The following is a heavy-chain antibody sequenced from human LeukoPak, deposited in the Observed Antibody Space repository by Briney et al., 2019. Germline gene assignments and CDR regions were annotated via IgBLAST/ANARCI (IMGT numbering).Heavy chain of an antibody. V-gene: IGHV1-69*05. D-gene: IGHD2-21*01. CDR2: IIPIFGTA. CDR3: ARVVAPRSYGMDV. Sequence: AASVKVSCKASGGTFSSYAISWVRQAPGQGLEWMGGIIPIFGTANYAQKFQGRVTITTDESTSTAYMELSSLRSEDTAVYYCARVVAPRSYGMDVWGQGTTVTVSS. CDR1: GGTFSSYA. J-gene: IGHJ6*02.